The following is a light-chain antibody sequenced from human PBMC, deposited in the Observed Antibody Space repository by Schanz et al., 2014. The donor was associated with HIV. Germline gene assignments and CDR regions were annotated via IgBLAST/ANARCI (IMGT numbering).Light chain of an antibody. CDR1: SSNFRSNA. CDR3: AAWDDSLNGVI. J-gene: IGLJ2*01. CDR2: NSY. V-gene: IGLV1-44*01. Sequence: QSVLTQPPSASGPPGQRVTISCSGSSSNFRSNAVNWYQQLPGTAPRLVIYNSYHRPSGVPDRFSGSKSGTSASLAISGLQSEDESDYYCAAWDDSLNGVIFGGGTKLTVL.